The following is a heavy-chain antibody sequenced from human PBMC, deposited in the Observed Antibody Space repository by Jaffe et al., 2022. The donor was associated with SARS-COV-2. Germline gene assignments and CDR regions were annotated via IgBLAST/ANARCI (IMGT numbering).Heavy chain of an antibody. CDR3: ASPRGDYGSGSYYRPAMDV. Sequence: QVQLQESGPGLVKPSETLSLTCTVSGYSISSGYYWGWIRQPPGKGLEWIGSIYHSGSTYYNPSLKSRVTISVDTSKNQFSLKLSSVTAADTAVYYCASPRGDYGSGSYYRPAMDVWGKGTTVTVSS. V-gene: IGHV4-38-2*02. D-gene: IGHD3-10*01. J-gene: IGHJ6*03. CDR2: IYHSGST. CDR1: GYSISSGYY.